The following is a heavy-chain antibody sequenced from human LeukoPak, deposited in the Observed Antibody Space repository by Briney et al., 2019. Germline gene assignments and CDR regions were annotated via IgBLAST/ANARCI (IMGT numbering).Heavy chain of an antibody. Sequence: ASVKVSCRASGYTFTGYYMHWVRQAPGQGLEWMGWINPNSGGTNYAQKFQGRGTMTRDTSISTAYMELSRLRSDDTAVYYCARSESCSGGSCYSPFYYYYGMDVWGQGTTVTVSS. D-gene: IGHD2-15*01. V-gene: IGHV1-2*02. CDR2: INPNSGGT. J-gene: IGHJ6*02. CDR1: GYTFTGYY. CDR3: ARSESCSGGSCYSPFYYYYGMDV.